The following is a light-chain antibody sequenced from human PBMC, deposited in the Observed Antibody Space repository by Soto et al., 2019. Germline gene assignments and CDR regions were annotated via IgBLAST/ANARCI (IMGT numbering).Light chain of an antibody. CDR2: GAS. Sequence: EIVLTQSPVTLSLSPGEGATLSCRASQSVRSNSLAWYQQKPGQAPRLLIYGASSRAPGMSDRFSGSASGTDFSLTISRLEPEDFAVYYCQQYAESPLTFGGGTKVDIK. V-gene: IGKV3-20*01. CDR1: QSVRSNS. CDR3: QQYAESPLT. J-gene: IGKJ4*01.